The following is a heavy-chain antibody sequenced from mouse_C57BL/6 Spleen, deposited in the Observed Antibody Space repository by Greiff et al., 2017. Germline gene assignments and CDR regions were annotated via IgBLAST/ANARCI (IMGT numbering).Heavy chain of an antibody. Sequence: VMLVESGAELARPGASVKMSCKASGYTFTSYTMHWVKQRPGQGLEWIGYINPSSGYTKYNQKFKDKATLTADKSSSTAYMQLSSLTSEDSAVYCCARGTVVGYFDVWGTGTTVTVSS. J-gene: IGHJ1*03. CDR3: ARGTVVGYFDV. D-gene: IGHD1-1*01. CDR2: INPSSGYT. V-gene: IGHV1-4*01. CDR1: GYTFTSYT.